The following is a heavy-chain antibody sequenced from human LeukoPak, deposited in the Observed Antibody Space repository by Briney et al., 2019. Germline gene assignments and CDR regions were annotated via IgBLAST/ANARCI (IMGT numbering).Heavy chain of an antibody. CDR2: ISYDGSSK. D-gene: IGHD3-22*01. CDR3: AGGTLFSLGYYDSSGAANEYFQH. Sequence: GRSLRLSCAASGFTFSSYAMHWVRQAPGKGLEWVAVISYDGSSKYYADSVKGRFTISRDNSKNTLYLQMNSLRAEDTAVYYCAGGTLFSLGYYDSSGAANEYFQHWGQGTLVTVSS. J-gene: IGHJ1*01. V-gene: IGHV3-30-3*01. CDR1: GFTFSSYA.